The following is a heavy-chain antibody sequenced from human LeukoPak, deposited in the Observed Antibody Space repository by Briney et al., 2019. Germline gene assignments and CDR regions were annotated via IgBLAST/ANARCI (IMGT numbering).Heavy chain of an antibody. Sequence: PGGSLRLSCAASKFTFSDSYMGWMRQAPGKGLEWVSYICNSGTTMYYADSVKGRFTISRDNAKNSLYLQMNSLRAEDTAVYYCARARGSYAFDIWGQGTMVTVSS. J-gene: IGHJ3*02. CDR2: ICNSGTTM. CDR1: KFTFSDSY. CDR3: ARARGSYAFDI. V-gene: IGHV3-11*04. D-gene: IGHD3-10*01.